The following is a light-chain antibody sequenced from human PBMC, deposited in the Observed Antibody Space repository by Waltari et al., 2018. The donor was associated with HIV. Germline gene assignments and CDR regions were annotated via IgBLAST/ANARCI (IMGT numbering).Light chain of an antibody. J-gene: IGLJ2*01. Sequence: QSALTQPASVSGSPGQSITISCTGTSSDVGGYNYVSWYQQYPGKAPKVMIYAERNRPSGYSIRFAGSKSCNTASLTISGLQAEDEAVYYCSSYCSSYSGARGVVFGGGTKPTVL. CDR1: SSDVGGYNY. CDR3: SSYCSSYSGARGVV. CDR2: AER. V-gene: IGLV2-14*01.